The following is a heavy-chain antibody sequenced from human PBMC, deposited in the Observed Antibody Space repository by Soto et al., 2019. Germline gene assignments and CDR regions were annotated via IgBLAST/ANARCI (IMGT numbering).Heavy chain of an antibody. CDR1: GDSVSSNSAA. V-gene: IGHV6-1*01. CDR3: ARGGFQTGLGYCSSTSCYGYYYYMDV. CDR2: TYYRSKWYN. D-gene: IGHD2-2*01. J-gene: IGHJ6*03. Sequence: SQTLSLTCAISGDSVSSNSAAWNWIRQSPSRGLEWLGRTYYRSKWYNDYAVSVKSRITINPDTSKNQFSLQLNSVTPEDTAVYYCARGGFQTGLGYCSSTSCYGYYYYMDVWGKGTTVTVSS.